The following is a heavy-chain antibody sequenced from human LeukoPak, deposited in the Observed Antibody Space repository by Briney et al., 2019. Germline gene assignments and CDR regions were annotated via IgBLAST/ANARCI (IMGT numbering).Heavy chain of an antibody. CDR3: ARARIAVAGPEDYYYYYYMDV. CDR2: ISYDGSNK. D-gene: IGHD6-19*01. J-gene: IGHJ6*03. V-gene: IGHV3-30*04. CDR1: GFTFSSYA. Sequence: PGGSLRLSCVASGFTFSSYAMHWVRQAPGKGLEWVAVISYDGSNKYYADSVKGRFTISRDNSKNTLYLQMNSLRAEDTAVYYCARARIAVAGPEDYYYYYYMDVWGKGTTVTVSS.